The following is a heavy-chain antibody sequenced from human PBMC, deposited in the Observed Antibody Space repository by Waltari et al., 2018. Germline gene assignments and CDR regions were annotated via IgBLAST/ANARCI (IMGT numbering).Heavy chain of an antibody. J-gene: IGHJ6*03. CDR3: APLPRGGTLARIYHYYMDV. CDR1: GYTFTDYY. CDR2: FDPQDGET. V-gene: IGHV1-69-2*01. D-gene: IGHD3-16*01. Sequence: EVQLVQSGAEEKKPGATVKISCKASGYTFTDYYMHWVQQAPGKGLEWMGRFDPQDGETLYAATCPRRVTIPADTSTDTAYRELSSLRSDDTAVYYCAPLPRGGTLARIYHYYMDVWGKGTTVTLSS.